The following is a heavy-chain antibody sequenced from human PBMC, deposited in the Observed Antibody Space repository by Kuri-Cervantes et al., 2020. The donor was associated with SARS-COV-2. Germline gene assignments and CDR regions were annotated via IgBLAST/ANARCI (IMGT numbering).Heavy chain of an antibody. Sequence: GGSLRLSCAASGFTFSSYAMSWVRQAPGKGLEWVAVISYDGGNKYYADSVYGRFTISRDNSKNTLYLQMNSLRAEDTAVYYCARARAGGYNDAFDIWGQGTMVTVSS. J-gene: IGHJ3*02. CDR1: GFTFSSYA. CDR3: ARARAGGYNDAFDI. D-gene: IGHD5-24*01. CDR2: ISYDGGNK. V-gene: IGHV3-30-3*01.